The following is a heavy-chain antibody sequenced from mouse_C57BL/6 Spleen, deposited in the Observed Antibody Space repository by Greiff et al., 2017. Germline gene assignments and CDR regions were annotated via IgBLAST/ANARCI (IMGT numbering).Heavy chain of an antibody. CDR2: IDPNSGGT. V-gene: IGHV1-72*01. CDR1: GYTFTSYW. Sequence: QVQLQQPGAELVKPGASVKLSCKASGYTFTSYWMHWVKQRPGRGLEWIGRIDPNSGGTTYNEKFKSKATLTVDKPSSTAYMQLSSLTSEDSAVYYCARGIYYGYDEPDYYAMDYWGQGTSVTVSS. J-gene: IGHJ4*01. CDR3: ARGIYYGYDEPDYYAMDY. D-gene: IGHD2-2*01.